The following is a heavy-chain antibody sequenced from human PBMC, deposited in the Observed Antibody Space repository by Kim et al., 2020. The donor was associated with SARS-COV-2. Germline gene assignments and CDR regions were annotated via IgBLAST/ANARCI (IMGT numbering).Heavy chain of an antibody. V-gene: IGHV3-30*18. CDR1: GFTFSSYG. CDR2: ISYDGSNK. D-gene: IGHD3-3*01. CDR3: AKASYDFWSGYYIYYYYGMDV. Sequence: GGSLRLSCAASGFTFSSYGMHWVRQAPGKGLEWVAVISYDGSNKYYADSVKGRFTISRDNSKNTLYLQMNSLRAEDTAVYYCAKASYDFWSGYYIYYYYGMDVWGQGTTVTVSS. J-gene: IGHJ6*02.